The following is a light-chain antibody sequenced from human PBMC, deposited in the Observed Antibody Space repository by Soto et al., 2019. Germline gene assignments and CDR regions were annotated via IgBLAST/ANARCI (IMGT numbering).Light chain of an antibody. CDR2: DAS. Sequence: EIVLTQSPATLSLSPGERATLSCRASQSVSSYLAWYQQKPGQAPRLLIYDASNRATGIPARFSGSGSGTDFTLTISSLEPEDFAVYYGQQRSNLTLTFGGGTKVEIK. CDR3: QQRSNLTLT. CDR1: QSVSSY. J-gene: IGKJ4*01. V-gene: IGKV3-11*01.